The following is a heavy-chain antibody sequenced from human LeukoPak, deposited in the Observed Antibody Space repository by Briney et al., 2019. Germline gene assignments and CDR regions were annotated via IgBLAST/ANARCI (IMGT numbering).Heavy chain of an antibody. D-gene: IGHD3-22*01. CDR2: INAGNGNT. Sequence: ASVKASCKAAGSTFTSYAMHWVRQAPGQRLEWMGWINAGNGNTKYSQEFQGRVTITRDTSASTAYMELSSLRSEDMAVYHCARDRGRSGYYYAFDYWGQGTLVTVSS. CDR1: GSTFTSYA. J-gene: IGHJ4*02. V-gene: IGHV1-3*03. CDR3: ARDRGRSGYYYAFDY.